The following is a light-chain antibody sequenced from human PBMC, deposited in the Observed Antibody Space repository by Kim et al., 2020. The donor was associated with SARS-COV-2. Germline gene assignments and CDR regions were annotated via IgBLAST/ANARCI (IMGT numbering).Light chain of an antibody. CDR1: QSISDW. CDR2: KAS. CDR3: QQYNSYST. J-gene: IGKJ1*01. Sequence: DIQMTQSPSTLSASVGDRVTITCRASQSISDWLAWYQQKPGKATKLLIYKASSLESEVPSRFSGSGSGTEFTLTINSLQPDDFATYYCQQYNSYSTFGQGTKVDIK. V-gene: IGKV1-5*03.